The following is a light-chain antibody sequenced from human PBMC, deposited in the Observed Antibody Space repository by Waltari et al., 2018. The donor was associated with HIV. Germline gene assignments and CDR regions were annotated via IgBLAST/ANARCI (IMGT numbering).Light chain of an antibody. CDR2: DAS. Sequence: DIQMTQSPSSLSASIGDRVTITCRASQGIRSDLAWYQQKPGKAPKRLIYDASSLQSGVPSRFSGSGSGTEFNLTISSLQPEDFAAYYCLQHXGYPTFGQGTKLEIK. CDR3: LQHXGYPT. V-gene: IGKV1-17*01. J-gene: IGKJ2*01. CDR1: QGIRSD.